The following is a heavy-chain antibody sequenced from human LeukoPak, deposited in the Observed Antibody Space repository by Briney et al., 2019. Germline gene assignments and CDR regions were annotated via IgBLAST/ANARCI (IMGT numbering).Heavy chain of an antibody. J-gene: IGHJ3*02. CDR1: GFTFSSYA. D-gene: IGHD2-8*01. Sequence: PGGSLRLSCAASGFTFSSYAMSWVRQAPGKGLEWVSAISGSGGSTYYADSVKGRFTISRDNSKNTLYLQMNSLRAEDTAVYYCAKDLRALGGYCTNGVCLDAFDIWGQGTMVTVSS. CDR3: AKDLRALGGYCTNGVCLDAFDI. V-gene: IGHV3-23*01. CDR2: ISGSGGST.